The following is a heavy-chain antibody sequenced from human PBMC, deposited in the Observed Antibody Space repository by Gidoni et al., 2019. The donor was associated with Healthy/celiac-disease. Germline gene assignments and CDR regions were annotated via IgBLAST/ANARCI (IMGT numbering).Heavy chain of an antibody. CDR3: ARVRFLIDYGGNSNDAFDI. V-gene: IGHV3-21*01. D-gene: IGHD4-17*01. CDR2: ISSSSSYI. Sequence: EVQLVESGGGLVKPGGSLRLSCAASGFTFSSYSMNWVRQAPGKGLEWVSSISSSSSYIYYADSVKGRFTISRDNAKNSLYLQMNSLRAEDTAVYYCARVRFLIDYGGNSNDAFDIWGQGTMVTVSS. J-gene: IGHJ3*02. CDR1: GFTFSSYS.